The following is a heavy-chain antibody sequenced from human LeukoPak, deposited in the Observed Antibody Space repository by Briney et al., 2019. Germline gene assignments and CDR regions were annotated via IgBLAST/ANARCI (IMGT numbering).Heavy chain of an antibody. V-gene: IGHV3-66*02. D-gene: IGHD5-24*01. Sequence: PGGSLRLSCAASGFSVSNHYMAWVRQAPGRRLEWVSFIWADGTTFYTDSARGRFTVSRGQFKNTLYLQMSSLRPDDTALYYCARDGAGIESWVELDPWGQGTQVTVSA. CDR1: GFSVSNHY. CDR2: IWADGTT. J-gene: IGHJ5*02. CDR3: ARDGAGIESWVELDP.